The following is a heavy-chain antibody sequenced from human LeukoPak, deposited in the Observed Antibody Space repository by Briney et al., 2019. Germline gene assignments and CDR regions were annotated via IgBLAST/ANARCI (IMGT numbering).Heavy chain of an antibody. V-gene: IGHV1-69*13. CDR2: IIPIFGTA. D-gene: IGHD5-18*01. J-gene: IGHJ4*02. Sequence: SLKVSCKASGCTFSSYAISWVRQAPGQGLEWMGGIIPIFGTANYAQKFQGRVTITADESTSTAYMELSSLRSEDTAVYYCASTGYSYGYAFDYWGQGTLVTVSS. CDR1: GCTFSSYA. CDR3: ASTGYSYGYAFDY.